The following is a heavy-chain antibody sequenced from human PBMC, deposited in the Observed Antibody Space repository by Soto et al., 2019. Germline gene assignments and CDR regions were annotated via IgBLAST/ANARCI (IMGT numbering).Heavy chain of an antibody. CDR3: ARDKITGLFDY. J-gene: IGHJ4*02. V-gene: IGHV4-34*01. CDR1: GASFSGYY. D-gene: IGHD2-8*02. Sequence: SETLSLTCAVFGASFSGYYSTWIRQPPGTGLEWIGEINHSGSTNYNPSLKSRVTISVDTSKNQFSLKLTSVTAADTAVYYCARDKITGLFDYWGQGTLVTVSS. CDR2: INHSGST.